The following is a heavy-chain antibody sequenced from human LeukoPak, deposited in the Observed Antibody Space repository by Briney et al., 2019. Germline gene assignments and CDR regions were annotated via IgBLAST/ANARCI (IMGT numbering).Heavy chain of an antibody. CDR2: IYTSGST. V-gene: IGHV4-61*02. CDR1: GGSNSSGSYY. J-gene: IGHJ4*02. Sequence: SETLSLTCTVSGGSNSSGSYYWSWIRQPAGKGLEWIGRIYTSGSTNYNPSLKSRVTISVDTSKNQFSLKLSSVTAADTAVYYGERKGDISGYYSGYGGRGTLAPVSS. D-gene: IGHD3-22*01. CDR3: ERKGDISGYYSGY.